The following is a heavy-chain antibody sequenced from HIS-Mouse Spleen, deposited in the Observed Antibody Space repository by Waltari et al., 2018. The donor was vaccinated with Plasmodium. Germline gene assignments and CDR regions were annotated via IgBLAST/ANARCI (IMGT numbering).Heavy chain of an antibody. CDR1: GFPFSSYA. V-gene: IGHV3-13*01. CDR2: IGTAGDT. CDR3: ARGPTYSSSYYFDY. Sequence: EVQLVESGGGLVQPGGSLRLSCAASGFPFSSYAMHWLRQATGKGLEWVSAIGTAGDTYYPGSVKGRFTISRENAKNSLYLQMNSLRAGDTAVYYCARGPTYSSSYYFDYWGQGTLVTVSS. J-gene: IGHJ4*02. D-gene: IGHD6-6*01.